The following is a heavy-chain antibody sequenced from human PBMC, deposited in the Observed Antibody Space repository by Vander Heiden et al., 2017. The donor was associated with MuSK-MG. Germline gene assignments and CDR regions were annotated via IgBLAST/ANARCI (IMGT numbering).Heavy chain of an antibody. CDR2: IIPIFGSP. V-gene: IGHV1-69*01. CDR3: ARGQLIGGLAGSLAEACDI. D-gene: IGHD7-27*01. CDR1: RGSFSNYA. Sequence: QVQLVQSGAEVKRPGSSMRVSCKTSRGSFSNYAINWVRQAPGQGLEWMGGIIPIFGSPHYAQKFQGKVTITADESTSTAYMDLSSLRSDDTAVYYCARGQLIGGLAGSLAEACDIWGHGTVGTVSS. J-gene: IGHJ3*02.